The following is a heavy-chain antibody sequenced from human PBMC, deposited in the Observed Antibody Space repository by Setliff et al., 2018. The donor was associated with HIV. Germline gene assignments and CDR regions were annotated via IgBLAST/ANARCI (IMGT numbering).Heavy chain of an antibody. CDR1: GYSFTSYW. V-gene: IGHV5-51*01. J-gene: IGHJ4*02. CDR2: IYPGDSDT. Sequence: GESLKISCKGSGYSFTSYWIGWVRQMPGKGLEWMGIIYPGDSDTRYSPSFQGQVTISADKSISTAADTAIYYCARQPPADSGDSNAPHFDFWGQGTLVTVSS. D-gene: IGHD3-22*01. CDR3: DSNAPHFDF.